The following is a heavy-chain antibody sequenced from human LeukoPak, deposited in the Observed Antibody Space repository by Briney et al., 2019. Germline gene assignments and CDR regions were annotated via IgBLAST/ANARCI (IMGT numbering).Heavy chain of an antibody. CDR2: IIPILGIA. D-gene: IGHD6-19*01. V-gene: IGHV1-69*04. CDR3: ARDGVTGWYWFDP. Sequence: SVKVSCKASGGTFSSYAISWVRQAPGQGLEWMGRIIPILGIANYAQKFQGRVTITADKSTSTAYMEMRSLRSDDTAVYYCARDGVTGWYWFDPWGQGTLVTVSS. CDR1: GGTFSSYA. J-gene: IGHJ5*02.